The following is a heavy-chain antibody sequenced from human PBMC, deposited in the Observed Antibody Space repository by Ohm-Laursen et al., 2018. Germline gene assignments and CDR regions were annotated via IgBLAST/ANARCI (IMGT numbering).Heavy chain of an antibody. CDR1: GFTFSSYG. J-gene: IGHJ4*02. CDR3: AKEGVAGRRVDY. V-gene: IGHV3-33*06. Sequence: SLRLSCAASGFTFSSYGMHWVRQAPGKGLEWVVVIWYDGSNEYYADSVKGRFTISRDNSKNTLYLQMNSLRAEDTAVYYCAKEGVAGRRVDYWGQGTLVTVSS. D-gene: IGHD6-19*01. CDR2: IWYDGSNE.